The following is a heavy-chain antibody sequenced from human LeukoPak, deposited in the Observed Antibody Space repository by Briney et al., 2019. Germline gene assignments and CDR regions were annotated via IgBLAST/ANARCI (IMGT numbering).Heavy chain of an antibody. CDR3: ARDRVLFSPLHYYYMDV. Sequence: GSLRLSCAASGFTFSNAWMSWVRQAPGKGLEWVGRIKSKTDGGTTDYAAPVKGRFTISRDDSKNTLYLQMNSLKTEDTAVYYCARDRVLFSPLHYYYMDVWGKGTTVTISS. CDR1: GFTFSNAW. J-gene: IGHJ6*03. V-gene: IGHV3-15*01. CDR2: IKSKTDGGTT. D-gene: IGHD2-21*01.